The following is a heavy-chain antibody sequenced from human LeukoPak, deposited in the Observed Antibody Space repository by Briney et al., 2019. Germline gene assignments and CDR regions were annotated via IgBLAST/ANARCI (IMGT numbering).Heavy chain of an antibody. V-gene: IGHV3-53*01. D-gene: IGHD3-22*01. CDR3: ARGPRTGSSRYPKLDY. Sequence: GGSLRLSCAASGFTFRSNYMTSGARAPGKGLEWVSLIYGGGSTNYADSVKGRFTISRDSSKNTLHLQMNSLRAEETAVYYCARGPRTGSSRYPKLDYWGQGTLVTVSS. J-gene: IGHJ4*02. CDR1: GFTFRSNY. CDR2: IYGGGST.